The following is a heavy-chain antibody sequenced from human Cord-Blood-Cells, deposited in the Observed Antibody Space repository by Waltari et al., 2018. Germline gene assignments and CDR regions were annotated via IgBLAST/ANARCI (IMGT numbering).Heavy chain of an antibody. CDR3: ARSTVVVPAANAFDI. V-gene: IGHV4-39*01. CDR1: GGSISSSSYY. Sequence: QLQLQESGPGLVKPSETLSLTCTVSGGSISSSSYYWGWIRQPPGKGLEWIGSIYYSGGAYCNPSLKSRVTISGDTAKNQFSRKLSSVTAADTAVYYCARSTVVVPAANAFDIWGQGTMVTVSS. J-gene: IGHJ3*02. CDR2: IYYSGGA. D-gene: IGHD2-2*01.